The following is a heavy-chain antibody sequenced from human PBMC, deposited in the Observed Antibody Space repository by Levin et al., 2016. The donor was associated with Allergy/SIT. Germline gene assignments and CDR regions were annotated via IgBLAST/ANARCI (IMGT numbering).Heavy chain of an antibody. CDR2: IYPGDSNT. D-gene: IGHD5-24*01. Sequence: GGSLRLSCQTSGYSFSTYWIGWARQMPGQGLQWMGIIYPGDSNTKYSPPFQGQVTITADKSINTVYLQWSSLRASDTAMYYCARTRGPNWPQSSLDSWGQGTQVTVSS. CDR3: ARTRGPNWPQSSLDS. J-gene: IGHJ4*02. CDR1: GYSFSTYW. V-gene: IGHV5-51*01.